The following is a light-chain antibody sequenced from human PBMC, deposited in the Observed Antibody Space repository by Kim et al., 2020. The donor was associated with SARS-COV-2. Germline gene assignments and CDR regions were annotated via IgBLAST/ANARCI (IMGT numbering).Light chain of an antibody. V-gene: IGKV1-27*01. CDR3: QKYNTFPFT. J-gene: IGKJ3*01. CDR1: QGIRTY. CDR2: AAS. Sequence: DIQMTQSPSSLSASVGDRVTITCRASQGIRTYLAWYQQKPETVPKLLIYAASPLQAGVPSRFSGSGSGTDFTLTISSLQPEDFAAYYCQKYNTFPFTFGPGTKVDIK.